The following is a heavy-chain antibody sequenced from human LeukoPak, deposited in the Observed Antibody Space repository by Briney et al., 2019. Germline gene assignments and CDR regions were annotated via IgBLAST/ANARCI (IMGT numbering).Heavy chain of an antibody. CDR1: GGSISSSDYY. Sequence: SETLSLTCTVSGGSISSSDYYWGWIRQPPGKGLEWIGSIYYSGSTYYNPSLKSRVTISVDTSKNQFSLKLSSVTAADTAVFYCARLDYDFDLWGRGTLVTVSS. V-gene: IGHV4-39*01. CDR3: ARLDYDFDL. CDR2: IYYSGST. J-gene: IGHJ2*01. D-gene: IGHD3-3*01.